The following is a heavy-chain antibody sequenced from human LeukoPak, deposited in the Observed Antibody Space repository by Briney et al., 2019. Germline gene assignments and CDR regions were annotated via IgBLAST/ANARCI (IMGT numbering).Heavy chain of an antibody. V-gene: IGHV3-7*01. CDR1: GFTFSSYW. CDR3: AKDRSLWFGNYYFDY. Sequence: GGSLRLSCAASGFTFSSYWMSWVRQAPGKGLEWVANIKQDGSEKYYVDSVKGRFTISRDNAKNSLYLQMNSLRAEDTAVYYCAKDRSLWFGNYYFDYWGQGTLVTVSS. D-gene: IGHD3-10*01. J-gene: IGHJ4*02. CDR2: IKQDGSEK.